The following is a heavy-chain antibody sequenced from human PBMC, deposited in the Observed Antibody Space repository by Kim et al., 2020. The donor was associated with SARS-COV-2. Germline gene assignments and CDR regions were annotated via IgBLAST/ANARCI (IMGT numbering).Heavy chain of an antibody. J-gene: IGHJ4*02. CDR2: I. V-gene: IGHV3-21*01. CDR3: ARAYYGDYVDY. Sequence: IYYADSVKGRFTIARDNAKNSLYLQMNSLRAEDTAVYYCARAYYGDYVDYWGQGTLVTVSS. D-gene: IGHD4-17*01.